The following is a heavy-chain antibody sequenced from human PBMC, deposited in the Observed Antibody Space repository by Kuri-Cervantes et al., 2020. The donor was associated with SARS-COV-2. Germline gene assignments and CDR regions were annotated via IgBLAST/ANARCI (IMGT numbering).Heavy chain of an antibody. V-gene: IGHV1-69*13. CDR3: ARGIRAPLYSSGWYSN. CDR2: MFPICGTA. D-gene: IGHD6-19*01. J-gene: IGHJ4*02. CDR1: GCTFSSYA. Sequence: SVKVSCKASGCTFSSYAISWVRQAPGQGLEWMGGMFPICGTANYTQKLQGRVTVTAYESTSTAYMELSSLRSERTAVYYCARGIRAPLYSSGWYSNWGQGTLVTVSS.